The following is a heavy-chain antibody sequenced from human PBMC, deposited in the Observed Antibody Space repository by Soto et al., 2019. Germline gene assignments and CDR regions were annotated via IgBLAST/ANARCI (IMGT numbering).Heavy chain of an antibody. CDR2: IYWDDDK. D-gene: IGHD1-7*01. J-gene: IGHJ4*02. V-gene: IGHV2-5*02. CDR1: GFSLTTYGVG. CDR3: AHRLTLNSDWNYGRFDY. Sequence: QITLKESGPTLVKPTQTLTLTCTFSGFSLTTYGVGVGWVRQPPGKALEWLALIYWDDDKRYSPSLKTRLTITKDTSKNHVVRTMTNMDPVDTATYYCAHRLTLNSDWNYGRFDYWGQGTLVTVSS.